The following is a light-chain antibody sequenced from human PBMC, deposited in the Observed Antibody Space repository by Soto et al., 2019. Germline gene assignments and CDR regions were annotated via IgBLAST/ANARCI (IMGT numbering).Light chain of an antibody. CDR3: CSYSGSRTFV. CDR2: EGS. Sequence: QSVLTQPASVSGSPGQSITPSCTGTSGDVGSYNLVSWYQQHPCKAPKLMIYEGSKRPSGVSTRFSGSKSGNTASLTISGLQAEDEADYYCCSYSGSRTFVFGTGTKVTVL. CDR1: SGDVGSYNL. V-gene: IGLV2-23*03. J-gene: IGLJ1*01.